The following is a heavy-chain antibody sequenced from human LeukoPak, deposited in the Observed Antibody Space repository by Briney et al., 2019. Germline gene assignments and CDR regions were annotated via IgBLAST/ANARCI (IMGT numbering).Heavy chain of an antibody. CDR3: ARAVTGYYGRYDY. CDR1: GFTFSSYS. V-gene: IGHV3-21*01. Sequence: GGSLRLSCAASGFTFSSYSTNWVRQAPGKGLEWVSSISSSSSYIYYADSVKGRFTISRDNAKNSLYLQMNSLRAEDTAVYYCARAVTGYYGRYDYWGQGTLVTVSS. J-gene: IGHJ4*02. D-gene: IGHD3-9*01. CDR2: ISSSSSYI.